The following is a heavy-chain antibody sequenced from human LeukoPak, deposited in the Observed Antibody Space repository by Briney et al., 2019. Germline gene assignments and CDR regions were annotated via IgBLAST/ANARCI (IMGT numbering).Heavy chain of an antibody. V-gene: IGHV4-34*01. CDR1: GGSFSGYY. J-gene: IGHJ4*02. CDR3: ARRAEGATNFDC. CDR2: INHSGST. D-gene: IGHD1-26*01. Sequence: SETLSLTCAVYGGSFSGYYWSWIRQPPGKGLEWIGEINHSGSTNYNPSLKSRVTISVDTSKNQFSLKLSSVTAADTAVYYCARRAEGATNFDCWGQGTLVTVSS.